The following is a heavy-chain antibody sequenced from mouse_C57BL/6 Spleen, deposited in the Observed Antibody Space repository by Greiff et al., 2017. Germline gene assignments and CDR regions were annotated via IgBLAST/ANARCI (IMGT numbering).Heavy chain of an antibody. J-gene: IGHJ2*01. CDR1: GYTFPSYW. D-gene: IGHD2-3*01. V-gene: IGHV1-69*01. CDR2: IDPSDSYT. Sequence: QVQLQQPGAELVMPGASVKLSCKASGYTFPSYWMHWVKQRPGQGLAWIGEIDPSDSYTNYNQKFKGKSTLTVDKSSSTAYLQLSSLTSEDSAVYYCARRVYDGGDYWGQGTTLTVSS. CDR3: ARRVYDGGDY.